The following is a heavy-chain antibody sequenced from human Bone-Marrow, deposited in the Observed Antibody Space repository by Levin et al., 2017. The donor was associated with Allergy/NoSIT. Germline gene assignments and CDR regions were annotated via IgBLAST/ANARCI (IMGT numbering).Heavy chain of an antibody. CDR3: AKNRQWLAAKNVDY. V-gene: IGHV3-23*01. CDR1: GFTFSSYA. CDR2: ISGSGDST. J-gene: IGHJ4*02. Sequence: GGSLRLSCAASGFTFSSYAMSWVRQAPGKGLEWVSSISGSGDSTYYADSVKGRFTISRDYSKNTLYLQMNSLRAEDTAIYYCAKNRQWLAAKNVDYWGQGTLVTVSS. D-gene: IGHD6-19*01.